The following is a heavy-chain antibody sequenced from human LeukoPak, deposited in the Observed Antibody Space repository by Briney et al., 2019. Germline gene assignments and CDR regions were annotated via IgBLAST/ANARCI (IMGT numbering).Heavy chain of an antibody. V-gene: IGHV3-30*04. CDR2: ISYGGNNK. J-gene: IGHJ3*02. Sequence: SGGSLRLSCAASGFTFSSYAMHWVRQAPGKGLEWVAVISYGGNNKYYADSVRGRFTISRDNSKNTPYLQMNSLRAEDTAVYYCARGQHRVDYSNDGFDIWGQGTMVTVSS. CDR1: GFTFSSYA. D-gene: IGHD2-2*01. CDR3: ARGQHRVDYSNDGFDI.